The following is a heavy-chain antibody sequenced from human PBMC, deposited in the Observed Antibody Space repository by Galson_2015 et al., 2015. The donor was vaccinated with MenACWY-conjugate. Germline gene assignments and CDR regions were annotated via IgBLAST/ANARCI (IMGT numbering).Heavy chain of an antibody. Sequence: ETLSHTCTVSGGSISSYYWSWIRQPPGKGLEWIGSIYYSGSTDYNPSLKSRVTISIDMSKNHFSLRLSSVTAADTAVYYCARDGYCSGVSCYGSSMYYWFDPWGQGTLVTVSS. J-gene: IGHJ5*02. V-gene: IGHV4-59*01. CDR1: GGSISSYY. D-gene: IGHD2-15*01. CDR2: IYYSGST. CDR3: ARDGYCSGVSCYGSSMYYWFDP.